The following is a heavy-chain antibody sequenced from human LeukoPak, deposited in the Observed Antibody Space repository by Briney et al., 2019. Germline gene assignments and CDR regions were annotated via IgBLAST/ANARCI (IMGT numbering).Heavy chain of an antibody. D-gene: IGHD2-2*01. V-gene: IGHV1-69*13. CDR1: GGTFSSYA. J-gene: IGHJ3*02. Sequence: ASVKASCKTSGGTFSSYAISWVRQAPGQGLEWMGGIIPIFGTANYAQKFQGRVTITADESTSTAYMELSSLRSEDTAVYYCARGRLGYCSSTSCDGAFDIWGQGAMVTVSS. CDR2: IIPIFGTA. CDR3: ARGRLGYCSSTSCDGAFDI.